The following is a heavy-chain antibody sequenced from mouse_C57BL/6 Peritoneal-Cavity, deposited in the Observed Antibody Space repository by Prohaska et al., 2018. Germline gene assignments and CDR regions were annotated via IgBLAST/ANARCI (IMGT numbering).Heavy chain of an antibody. CDR3: ARDYDFDY. CDR1: GYTFTSYW. V-gene: IGHV1-61*01. J-gene: IGHJ2*01. Sequence: RPGSSVKLSCKASGYTFTSYWMDWVKQRPGQGLEWIGNIYPYDSETHYNQKFKDKATVTVDKSSSTAYMQLSSLTSEDSAVYYCARDYDFDYWGQGTTLTVSS. CDR2: IYPYDSET. D-gene: IGHD1-1*01.